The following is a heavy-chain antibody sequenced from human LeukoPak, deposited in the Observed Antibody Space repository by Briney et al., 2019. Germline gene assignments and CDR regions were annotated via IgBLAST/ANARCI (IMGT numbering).Heavy chain of an antibody. Sequence: PGGSLRLSCAASGFTFSSYAMHWVRQAPGKGLEWVAVISYDGSNKYYADSVKGRFTISRDNSKNTLYLQMNSLRAEDTAVYYCAKDRRVRGVTLGYWGQGTLVTVSS. CDR2: ISYDGSNK. D-gene: IGHD3-10*01. CDR1: GFTFSSYA. CDR3: AKDRRVRGVTLGY. J-gene: IGHJ4*02. V-gene: IGHV3-30-3*01.